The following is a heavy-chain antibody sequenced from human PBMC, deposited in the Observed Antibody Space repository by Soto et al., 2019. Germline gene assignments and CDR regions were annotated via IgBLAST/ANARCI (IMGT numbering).Heavy chain of an antibody. V-gene: IGHV1-69*13. CDR3: ARGFFGVVIESGMDV. D-gene: IGHD3-3*01. J-gene: IGHJ6*02. CDR2: IIPIFGTA. Sequence: SVKVSCKASGGTFSSHAISWVRQAPGQGLEWMGGIIPIFGTANYAQKFQGRVTITADESTSTAYMELSSLRSEDTAVYYCARGFFGVVIESGMDVWGQGTTVTAP. CDR1: GGTFSSHA.